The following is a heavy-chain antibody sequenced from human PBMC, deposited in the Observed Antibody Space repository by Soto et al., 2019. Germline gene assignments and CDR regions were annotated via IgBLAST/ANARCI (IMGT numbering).Heavy chain of an antibody. V-gene: IGHV4-59*01. D-gene: IGHD6-19*01. Sequence: SETLSLTCTVSGGSISSYYWSWIRQPPGKGLEWIGYIYYSGSTNYNPSLKSRVTISVDTSKNQFSLKLSSVTAADTAVYYCAREGSSGWYGSIDYWGQGTLVTVS. CDR2: IYYSGST. J-gene: IGHJ4*02. CDR1: GGSISSYY. CDR3: AREGSSGWYGSIDY.